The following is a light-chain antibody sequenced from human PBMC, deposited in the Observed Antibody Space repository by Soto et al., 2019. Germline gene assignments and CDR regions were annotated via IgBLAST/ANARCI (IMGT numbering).Light chain of an antibody. J-gene: IGKJ1*01. V-gene: IGKV1-5*01. CDR3: QRYKSYWT. CDR1: QSIGTW. Sequence: DIQMTQSPSTLSASVGDGVTITCRASQSIGTWLAWYQQKPGKAPKVLIYDVSTLKSGVPSRFSGSASGTEFPLSISSLQPDDFATYYCQRYKSYWTFGQGTKVEIK. CDR2: DVS.